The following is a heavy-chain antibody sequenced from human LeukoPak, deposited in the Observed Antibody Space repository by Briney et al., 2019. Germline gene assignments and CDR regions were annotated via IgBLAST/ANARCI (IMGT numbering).Heavy chain of an antibody. D-gene: IGHD2-2*01. Sequence: PSETLSLTCTVSGGSISSGSYYWSWIRQPAGKGLEWIGRIYTSGSTNYNPSLKSRVTISVDTSKNQFSLKLSSVTAADTAVYYCARLLVVVPAAIPHWGQGTLVTVSS. V-gene: IGHV4-61*02. J-gene: IGHJ4*02. CDR1: GGSISSGSYY. CDR2: IYTSGST. CDR3: ARLLVVVPAAIPH.